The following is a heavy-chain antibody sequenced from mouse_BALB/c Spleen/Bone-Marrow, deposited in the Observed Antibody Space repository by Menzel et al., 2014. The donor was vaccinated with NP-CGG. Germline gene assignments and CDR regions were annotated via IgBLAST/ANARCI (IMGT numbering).Heavy chain of an antibody. Sequence: EVQLQQSGAELVKPGASVKLSCTASGFNIKDTSMHWVKQRPEQGLAWIGRIDPANGNTKYDPKFQGKATITADTSSNTAYLQRSSLTSEDTAVYYCARGEYYAMDYWGQGTSVTVAS. CDR3: ARGEYYAMDY. V-gene: IGHV14-3*02. CDR1: GFNIKDTS. CDR2: IDPANGNT. J-gene: IGHJ4*01.